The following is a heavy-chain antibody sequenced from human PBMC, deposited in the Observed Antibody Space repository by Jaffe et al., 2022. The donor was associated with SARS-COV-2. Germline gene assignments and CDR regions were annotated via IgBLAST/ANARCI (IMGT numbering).Heavy chain of an antibody. CDR3: ARPILYSSSSRDYYYGMDV. CDR1: GYSFTSYW. V-gene: IGHV5-51*01. D-gene: IGHD6-6*01. Sequence: EVQLVQSGAEVKKPGESLKISCKGSGYSFTSYWIGWVRQMPGKGLEWMGIIYPGDSDTRYSPSFQGQVTISADKSISTAYLQWSSLKASDTAMYYCARPILYSSSSRDYYYGMDVWGQGTTVTVSS. CDR2: IYPGDSDT. J-gene: IGHJ6*02.